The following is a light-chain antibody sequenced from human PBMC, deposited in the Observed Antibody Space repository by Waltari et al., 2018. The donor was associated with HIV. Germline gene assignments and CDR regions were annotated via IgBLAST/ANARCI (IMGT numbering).Light chain of an antibody. CDR1: TSDLRSCNL. Sequence: QSALTQPASVSGSPAQSITISCPGTTSDLRSCNLASCYQQPPGKVPKLIIYEASNRPSGISDRFSGSKSGNTASLTSSGLQADDEALFYCSSYASTSTPVLFGGGTQLTVL. J-gene: IGLJ2*01. CDR2: EAS. CDR3: SSYASTSTPVL. V-gene: IGLV2-14*02.